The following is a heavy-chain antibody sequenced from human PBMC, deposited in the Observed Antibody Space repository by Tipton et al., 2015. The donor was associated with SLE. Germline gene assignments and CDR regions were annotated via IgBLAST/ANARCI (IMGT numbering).Heavy chain of an antibody. CDR2: INQDGSQK. V-gene: IGHV3-7*04. J-gene: IGHJ3*01. D-gene: IGHD1-7*01. Sequence: QLVQSGGGLVQPGGSLRLSCVASGFTFTDYYMTWVRQAPGKGLEWVANINQDGSQKHYVDSVKGRFSISRDNAENSVYVQLNSLRAEDTAVYYCVGGNFNYEDAVDVWGRGTMVTVSS. CDR3: VGGNFNYEDAVDV. CDR1: GFTFTDYY.